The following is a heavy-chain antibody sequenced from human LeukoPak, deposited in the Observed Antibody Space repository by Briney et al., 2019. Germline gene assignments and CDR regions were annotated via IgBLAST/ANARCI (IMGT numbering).Heavy chain of an antibody. Sequence: GSLRLSCAASGFTFRSHDMSWVRQAPGKGLEWVSGISASGGSTFCADSVKGRFTISRDNSKNTLYLQMNGLRVEDTAVYYCVREGPRGLAFDIWGQGTMVTVSS. CDR2: ISASGGST. CDR3: VREGPRGLAFDI. D-gene: IGHD3/OR15-3a*01. J-gene: IGHJ3*02. V-gene: IGHV3-23*01. CDR1: GFTFRSHD.